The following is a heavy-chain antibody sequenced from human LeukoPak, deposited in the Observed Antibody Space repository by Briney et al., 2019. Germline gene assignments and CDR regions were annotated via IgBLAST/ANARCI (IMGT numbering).Heavy chain of an antibody. CDR1: GFTVSSNH. Sequence: RPGGSLRLSCAVSGFTVSSNHMSWVRQAPGKGLEWVSVFYSGGDTHYADSVKGRFTISRDNSKNTLYLQMNSLRAEDTAVYYCARRRYNWNAIDYWGQGTMVTVSS. J-gene: IGHJ4*02. CDR2: FYSGGDT. V-gene: IGHV3-53*01. CDR3: ARRRYNWNAIDY. D-gene: IGHD1-20*01.